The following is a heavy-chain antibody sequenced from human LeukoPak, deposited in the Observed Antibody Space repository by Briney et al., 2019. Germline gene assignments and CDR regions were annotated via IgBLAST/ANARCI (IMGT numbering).Heavy chain of an antibody. CDR2: IRYDGSNK. Sequence: GGSLRLSCAASGFTFSSYPMHWVRQAPGKGLEWVAFIRYDGSNKYYADSVKGRFTISRDNSKNTLYLQMNSLRAEDTAVYYCAKRTLTGNSYYYYYYMDVWGKGTTVTISS. D-gene: IGHD7-27*01. CDR3: AKRTLTGNSYYYYYYMDV. CDR1: GFTFSSYP. J-gene: IGHJ6*03. V-gene: IGHV3-30*02.